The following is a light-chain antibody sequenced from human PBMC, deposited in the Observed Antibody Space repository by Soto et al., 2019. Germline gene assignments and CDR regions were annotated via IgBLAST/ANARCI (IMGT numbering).Light chain of an antibody. V-gene: IGKV3D-11*02. CDR3: QQRFNWQVT. J-gene: IGKJ5*01. CDR1: QSVSSN. Sequence: EIVMTQSPATLSVSPGERATLSCRANQSVSSNLAWYQQKPGQAPRLLIYDASNRATGIPARFSGSGSGTDFTLTISSLEPEDFAVYYCQQRFNWQVTFGQGTRLEIK. CDR2: DAS.